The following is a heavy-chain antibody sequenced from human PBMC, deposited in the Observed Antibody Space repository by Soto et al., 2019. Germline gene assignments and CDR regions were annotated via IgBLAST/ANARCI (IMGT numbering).Heavy chain of an antibody. Sequence: PSETLSLTCGVNGGSLSGYSWSWIRQSPGKGLEWIGEITHTGSTSYNPSLKSRLTISVDTSKRQFSLRLSSVTAADTAVYFCARGGAHSSSGSGTLPFGYGMDVWGQGTTVTVSS. CDR2: ITHTGST. D-gene: IGHD1-1*01. V-gene: IGHV4-34*01. CDR3: ARGGAHSSSGSGTLPFGYGMDV. J-gene: IGHJ6*02. CDR1: GGSLSGYS.